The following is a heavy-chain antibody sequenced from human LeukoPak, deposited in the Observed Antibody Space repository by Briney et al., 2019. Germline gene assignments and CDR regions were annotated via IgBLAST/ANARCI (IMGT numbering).Heavy chain of an antibody. D-gene: IGHD2-2*01. V-gene: IGHV3-23*01. J-gene: IGHJ4*02. Sequence: PGGSLRLSCAASGFTFSTNAMSWVRQAPGKGLEWVSAVSGNGDTTYYADSVRGRFTIFRDNSKNSVSLQMNSLRAEDTAVYYCAKDPQRPGLNYFDYWGQGTLVTVSS. CDR3: AKDPQRPGLNYFDY. CDR2: VSGNGDTT. CDR1: GFTFSTNA.